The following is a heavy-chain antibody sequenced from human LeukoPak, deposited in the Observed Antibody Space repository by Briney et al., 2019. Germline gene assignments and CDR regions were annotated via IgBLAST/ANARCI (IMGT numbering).Heavy chain of an antibody. CDR1: GFTFSSYA. CDR3: ARAYYYYYMDV. CDR2: INGASDYI. J-gene: IGHJ6*03. Sequence: GGSLRLSCAASGFTFSSYAMSWVRQAPGKGLEWVSSINGASDYIYYADSVKGRFTIARDNAKNSLYLQMHSLRTEDTAVYFCARAYYYYYMDVWGKGTTVTVSS. V-gene: IGHV3-21*01.